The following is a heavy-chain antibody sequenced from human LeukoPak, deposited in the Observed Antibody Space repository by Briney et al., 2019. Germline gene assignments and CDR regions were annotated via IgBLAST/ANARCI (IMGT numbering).Heavy chain of an antibody. CDR2: ISGSGDYT. CDR1: GGSISSGSYY. D-gene: IGHD3-10*01. Sequence: ETLSLTCTVSGGSISSGSYYWSWVRQAPGKGLEWVSTISGSGDYTYYADSVKGRFTISRDNSKNTLYLQMNSLRAEDTAVYYCAKVTYGSGTYGAFDSWGQGTLVTVSS. J-gene: IGHJ4*02. V-gene: IGHV3-23*01. CDR3: AKVTYGSGTYGAFDS.